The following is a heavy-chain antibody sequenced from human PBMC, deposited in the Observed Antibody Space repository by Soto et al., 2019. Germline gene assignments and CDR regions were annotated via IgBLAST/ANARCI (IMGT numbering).Heavy chain of an antibody. CDR3: ANDLKGWQLGY. CDR1: GGSISSVGSY. CDR2: IFYDGST. J-gene: IGHJ4*02. D-gene: IGHD2-15*01. Sequence: QVQLQESGPGLMKPSQTLSLTCSVSGGSISSVGSYMSWIRQHPGQGLEWIGYIFYDGSTYYNPSLMSRVSISLDMSKNQFSLTLTSVTAADTAVYYCANDLKGWQLGYWGQGTLVTVSS. V-gene: IGHV4-31*03.